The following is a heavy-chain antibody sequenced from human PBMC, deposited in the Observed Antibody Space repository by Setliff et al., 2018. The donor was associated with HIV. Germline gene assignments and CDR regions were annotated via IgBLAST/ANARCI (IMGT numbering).Heavy chain of an antibody. CDR2: IWYDGSNK. CDR1: GFTFSSYG. J-gene: IGHJ4*02. V-gene: IGHV3-30*02. Sequence: PGGSLRLSCAASGFTFSSYGMHWVRQAPGKGLEWVAVIWYDGSNKYYADSVKGRFTISRDNSKDTLYLQMNSLRGEDTAVYYCAKDPRAAVATICDYWGQGTLVTVSS. CDR3: AKDPRAAVATICDY. D-gene: IGHD5-12*01.